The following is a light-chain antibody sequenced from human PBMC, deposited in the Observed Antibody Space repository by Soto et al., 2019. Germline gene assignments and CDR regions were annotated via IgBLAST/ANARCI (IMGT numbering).Light chain of an antibody. CDR2: AAS. Sequence: DIQMTRSPSSLSPSLGDRVTITCRASQSISSYLNWYQQKPGKAPKLLIYAASSLQSGVPSRFSGSGSGTDFTLTISSLQPEDFATYYCQQSYSTPLTFGGGTKVEIK. V-gene: IGKV1-39*01. J-gene: IGKJ4*01. CDR1: QSISSY. CDR3: QQSYSTPLT.